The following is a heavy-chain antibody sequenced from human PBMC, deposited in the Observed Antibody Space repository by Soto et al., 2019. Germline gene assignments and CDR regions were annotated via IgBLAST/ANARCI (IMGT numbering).Heavy chain of an antibody. D-gene: IGHD2-2*01. J-gene: IGHJ1*01. CDR2: ISGSGGST. CDR3: AKGPWKQSTSHQYLQH. CDR1: VFTFSSYA. Sequence: PGGSLRLSCAASVFTFSSYAMSLVRQAPGKGLEWVSAISGSGGSTYYADSVKGRFTISRDNSKNTLYLQMNSLRAEDTAVYYCAKGPWKQSTSHQYLQHWGQGTMVTVSS. V-gene: IGHV3-23*01.